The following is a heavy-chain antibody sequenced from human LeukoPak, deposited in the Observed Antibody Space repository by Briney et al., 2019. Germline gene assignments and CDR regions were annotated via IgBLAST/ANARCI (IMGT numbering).Heavy chain of an antibody. CDR1: GGSISSYY. V-gene: IGHV4-59*08. CDR2: IYYSVST. J-gene: IGHJ4*02. D-gene: IGHD3-16*01. Sequence: PSETLSLTCTVSGGSISSYYWSWIRQPPGKGLEWIGYIYYSVSTNYNPSLKSRVNISVATYKNQLSLKLSSVTAADKAVYYCARQGAFNYWGQGTLVTVSS. CDR3: ARQGAFNY.